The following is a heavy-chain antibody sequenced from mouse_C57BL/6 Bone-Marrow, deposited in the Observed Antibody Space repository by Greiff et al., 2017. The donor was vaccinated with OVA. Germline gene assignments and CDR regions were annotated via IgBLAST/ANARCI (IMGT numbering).Heavy chain of an antibody. V-gene: IGHV6-6*01. D-gene: IGHD2-5*01. CDR3: TPAYYSNYDGWFAY. J-gene: IGHJ3*01. CDR2: IRNKANNHAT. CDR1: GFTFSDAW. Sequence: EVKLMESGGGLVQPGGSMKLSCAASGFTFSDAWMDWVRQSPEKGLEWVAEIRNKANNHATYYAASVKGRFTISRDDSKSSVYLQMNSLRAEDTGIYYCTPAYYSNYDGWFAYWGQGTLVTVSA.